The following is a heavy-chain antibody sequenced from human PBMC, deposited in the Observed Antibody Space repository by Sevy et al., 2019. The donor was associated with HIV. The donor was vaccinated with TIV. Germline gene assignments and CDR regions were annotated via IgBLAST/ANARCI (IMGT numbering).Heavy chain of an antibody. Sequence: SETLSLTCAVSGYSISSGYYWGWIRQPPGKGLEWIGSIYHSGSTYYNPSLKSRVTISVDTSKNQFSLKLSSVTAADTAVYYCARVYYYGSGSPNYYLDYWGQGTLVTVSS. V-gene: IGHV4-38-2*01. J-gene: IGHJ4*02. CDR3: ARVYYYGSGSPNYYLDY. CDR1: GYSISSGYY. CDR2: IYHSGST. D-gene: IGHD3-10*01.